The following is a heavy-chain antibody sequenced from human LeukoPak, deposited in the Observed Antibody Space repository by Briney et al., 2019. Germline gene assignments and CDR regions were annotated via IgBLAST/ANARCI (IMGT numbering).Heavy chain of an antibody. V-gene: IGHV4-59*01. CDR3: ARGLYSYGLVAFDY. J-gene: IGHJ4*02. D-gene: IGHD5-18*01. CDR2: IYYSGST. Sequence: RPSETLSLTCAVYGGSFSSYYWSWIRQPPGKGLEWIGYIYYSGSTNYNPSLKSRVTISVDTSKNQFSLKLSSVTAADTAVYYCARGLYSYGLVAFDYWGQGTLVTVSS. CDR1: GGSFSSYY.